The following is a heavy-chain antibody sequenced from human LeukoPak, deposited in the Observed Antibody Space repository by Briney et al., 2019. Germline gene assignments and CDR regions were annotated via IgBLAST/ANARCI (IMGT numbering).Heavy chain of an antibody. D-gene: IGHD3-10*01. CDR3: AKDQGLWFGELNWFDP. J-gene: IGHJ5*02. CDR1: GFTFSSYG. Sequence: GGSLRLSCAASGFTFSSYGMHWVRQAPGKGLEWVAFIRYDGSNKYYADSVKGRFTISRDNSKNTLYLQMNSLRAEGTAVYYCAKDQGLWFGELNWFDPWGQGTLVTVSP. V-gene: IGHV3-30*02. CDR2: IRYDGSNK.